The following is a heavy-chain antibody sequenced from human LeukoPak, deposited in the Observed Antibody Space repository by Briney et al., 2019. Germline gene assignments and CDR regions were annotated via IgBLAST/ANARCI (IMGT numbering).Heavy chain of an antibody. J-gene: IGHJ4*02. CDR3: AKERSAAAGDYYFDY. CDR1: GFTFSRYG. CDR2: ISYDGRSK. D-gene: IGHD6-13*01. V-gene: IGHV3-30*18. Sequence: GRSLRLSCAASGFTFSRYGMHWVRQAPGKGLEWVAVISYDGRSKYYADSVKGRFTISRDNSKNTLYLQMNSLRAEDTAVYYCAKERSAAAGDYYFDYWGQGTLVTVSS.